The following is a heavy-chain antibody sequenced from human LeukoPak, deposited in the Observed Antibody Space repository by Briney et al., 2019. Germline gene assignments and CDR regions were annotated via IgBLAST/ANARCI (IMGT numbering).Heavy chain of an antibody. V-gene: IGHV3-23*01. CDR1: GFTVTTYG. J-gene: IGHJ5*02. D-gene: IGHD6-13*01. CDR2: IGGSDGKT. Sequence: GGSLRLSCAASGFTVTTYGMSWVRQAPGKGLEWLSSIGGSDGKTYYADSVKGRFTISRDNSKNTLYLQMNSLRAEDTAVYYCASGFYSSICAWGQGTLVTVSS. CDR3: ASGFYSSICA.